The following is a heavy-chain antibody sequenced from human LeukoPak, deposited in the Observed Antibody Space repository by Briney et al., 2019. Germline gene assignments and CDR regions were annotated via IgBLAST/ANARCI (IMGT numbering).Heavy chain of an antibody. CDR2: ISWNSGSI. J-gene: IGHJ3*02. CDR1: GFTFDDYA. V-gene: IGHV3-9*01. Sequence: PGGSLRLSCAASGFTFDDYAMHWVRQAPGKGLEWVSGISWNSGSIGYADSVKGRFTISRDNAKNSLYLQMNSLRAEDTALYYCARVYCSSTSCYYSLLGGAFDIWGQGTMVTVSS. CDR3: ARVYCSSTSCYYSLLGGAFDI. D-gene: IGHD2-2*01.